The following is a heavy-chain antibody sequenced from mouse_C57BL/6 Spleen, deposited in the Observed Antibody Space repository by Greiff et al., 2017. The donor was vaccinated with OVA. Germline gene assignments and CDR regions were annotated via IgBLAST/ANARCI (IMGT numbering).Heavy chain of an antibody. V-gene: IGHV3-6*01. D-gene: IGHD1-1*01. CDR1: GYSITSGYY. Sequence: VQLQQSGPGLVKPSQSLSLTCSVTGYSITSGYYWNWIRQFPGNKLEWMGYLSYDGSNNYNPSLKNRISITRDTSKNQFFLKLNSVTTEDTATYYCARDYYGSSLDYWGQGTTLTVSS. CDR2: LSYDGSN. CDR3: ARDYYGSSLDY. J-gene: IGHJ2*01.